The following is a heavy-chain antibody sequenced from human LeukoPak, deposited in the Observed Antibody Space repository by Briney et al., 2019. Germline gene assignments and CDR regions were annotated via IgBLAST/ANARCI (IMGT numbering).Heavy chain of an antibody. Sequence: PSETLSLTCTVSGGSISSSFYYWGWIRQPPGKGLEWIGSIYYSGSTYYNPSLKSRVTISVDTSKNQFSLKLWSVTAADTAVFYCARQLLAAAGGGGYFDFWGQGTLVTVSS. D-gene: IGHD6-13*01. CDR1: GGSISSSFYY. CDR2: IYYSGST. V-gene: IGHV4-39*01. J-gene: IGHJ4*02. CDR3: ARQLLAAAGGGGYFDF.